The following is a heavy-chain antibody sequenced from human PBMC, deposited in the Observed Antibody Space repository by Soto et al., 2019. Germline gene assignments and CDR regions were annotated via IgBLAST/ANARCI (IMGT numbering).Heavy chain of an antibody. D-gene: IGHD6-13*01. CDR1: GGSISSYY. V-gene: IGHV4-59*01. J-gene: IGHJ6*02. CDR2: IYYSGCT. CDR3: ARTSAAGKYYYGMDV. Sequence: SETLSLTCTVSGGSISSYYWSWIRQPPGKGLEWIGYIYYSGCTNYNPSLKSRVTISVDTSKNQFSLKLSSVTAADTAMYYCARTSAAGKYYYGMDVWGQGTTVTVSS.